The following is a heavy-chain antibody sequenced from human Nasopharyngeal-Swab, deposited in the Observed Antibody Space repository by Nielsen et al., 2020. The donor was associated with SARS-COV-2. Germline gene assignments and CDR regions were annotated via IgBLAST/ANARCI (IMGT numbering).Heavy chain of an antibody. Sequence: VRQAPGKGLEWVSYIYSTNSTIYYADSVKGRFTISRDNAKNSLYLQMNSLRAEDTALYYCAKDGVAVAGTGLGYYYYYYMDVWGKGTTVTVSS. CDR2: IYSTNSTI. J-gene: IGHJ6*03. V-gene: IGHV3-48*04. CDR3: AKDGVAVAGTGLGYYYYYYMDV. D-gene: IGHD6-19*01.